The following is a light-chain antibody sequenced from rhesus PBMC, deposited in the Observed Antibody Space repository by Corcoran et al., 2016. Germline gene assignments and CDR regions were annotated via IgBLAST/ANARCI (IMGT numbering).Light chain of an antibody. J-gene: IGKJ3*01. V-gene: IGKV6-55*01. Sequence: EIVLTQSPAFQSVTLKEKVTITCQASQSIGSSLHWYQQKPDQSPKLLIKYASQSIPGVPSRFSGSGSGTDFTLTINSLEAEDAATYYCQQSSSFPFTFGPGTKLDIK. CDR2: YAS. CDR1: QSIGSS. CDR3: QQSSSFPFT.